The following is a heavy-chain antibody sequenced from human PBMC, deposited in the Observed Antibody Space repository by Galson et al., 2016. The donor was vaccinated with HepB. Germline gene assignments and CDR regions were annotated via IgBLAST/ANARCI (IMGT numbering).Heavy chain of an antibody. D-gene: IGHD2-21*01. J-gene: IGHJ4*02. Sequence: SLRLSCAATGFAFNVFNMKWVRQAPGKGLECISYISSRGETKYYADSVKGRFSISRDNAKNSLLLQMNSLNDEDTATYYCVAEDFVHCGGGCSFWGQGTPVTVSS. CDR3: VAEDFVHCGGGCSF. V-gene: IGHV3-48*03. CDR1: GFAFNVFN. CDR2: ISSRGETK.